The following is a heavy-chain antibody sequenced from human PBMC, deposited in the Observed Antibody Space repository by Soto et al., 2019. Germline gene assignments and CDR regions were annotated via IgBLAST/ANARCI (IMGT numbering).Heavy chain of an antibody. CDR1: GFTFSSYG. CDR2: IWYDGSNK. Sequence: GGSLRLSCAASGFTFSSYGMHWVRQAPGKGLGWVAVIWYDGSNKYYADSVKGRFTISRDNSKNTLYLQMNSLRAEDTAVYYCARDEYYYDSSGYYPDAFDIWGQGTMVTVSS. CDR3: ARDEYYYDSSGYYPDAFDI. V-gene: IGHV3-33*01. D-gene: IGHD3-22*01. J-gene: IGHJ3*02.